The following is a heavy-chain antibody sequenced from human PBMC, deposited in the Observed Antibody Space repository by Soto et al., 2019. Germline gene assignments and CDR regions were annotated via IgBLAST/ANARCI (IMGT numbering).Heavy chain of an antibody. D-gene: IGHD3-16*01. V-gene: IGHV1-69*08. J-gene: IGHJ6*02. CDR2: IIPILGET. CDR3: ARGLGGRMDD. CDR1: GTIFSSYT. Sequence: QVQLVQSGAEVKKPGSSVRVSCKASGTIFSSYTISWVRQAPGQGLEWMGRIIPILGETNSAQKFXGXVXLXXDKSTNTAYMQLNSLRLEDTAVYYCARGLGGRMDDWGQGTTVTVSS.